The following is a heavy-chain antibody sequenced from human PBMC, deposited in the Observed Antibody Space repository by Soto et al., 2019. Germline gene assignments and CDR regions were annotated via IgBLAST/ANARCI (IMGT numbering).Heavy chain of an antibody. CDR2: IDPSDSYT. V-gene: IGHV5-10-1*01. D-gene: IGHD2-2*01. CDR1: GYSFTSYW. Sequence: LGESLKISCKGSGYSFTSYWISWVRQMPGKGLEWMGRIDPSDSYTNYSPSFQGHVTISADKSISTAYLQWSSLKASDTAMYYCARLTSHGSYYYYYGMDVWGQGTTVTVSS. J-gene: IGHJ6*02. CDR3: ARLTSHGSYYYYYGMDV.